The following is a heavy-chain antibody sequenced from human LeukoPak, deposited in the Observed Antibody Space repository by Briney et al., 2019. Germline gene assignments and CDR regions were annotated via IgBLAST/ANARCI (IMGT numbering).Heavy chain of an antibody. CDR3: AKDVGYSHGYSFDY. J-gene: IGHJ4*02. D-gene: IGHD5-18*01. Sequence: GGSLRLSCAVSGFTLSSKYMSWVRQAPGKGLEWVSVIYSGGSTYYADSVKGRFTISRDNSKNTLYLQMNSLRAEDTAVYYCAKDVGYSHGYSFDYWGQGTQVTVSS. CDR1: GFTLSSKY. V-gene: IGHV3-66*01. CDR2: IYSGGST.